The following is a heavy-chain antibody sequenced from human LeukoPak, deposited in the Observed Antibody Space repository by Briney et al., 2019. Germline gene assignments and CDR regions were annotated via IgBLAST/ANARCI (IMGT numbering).Heavy chain of an antibody. Sequence: GASVKVSCKAFGYTFTSNYMHWVRQAPGQGPEWMGVISPSGGSTTYAQKFQGRVTLTRDMSTSTDYLELSSLRSEDTAVYYCARLKATVSIHAYFDSWGQGTLVTVSS. CDR1: GYTFTSNY. V-gene: IGHV1-46*01. CDR3: ARLKATVSIHAYFDS. D-gene: IGHD4-17*01. CDR2: ISPSGGST. J-gene: IGHJ4*02.